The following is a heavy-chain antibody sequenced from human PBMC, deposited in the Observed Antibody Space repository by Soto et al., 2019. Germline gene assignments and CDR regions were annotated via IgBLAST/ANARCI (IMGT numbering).Heavy chain of an antibody. J-gene: IGHJ4*02. CDR2: FNGGNGNI. D-gene: IGHD1-26*01. V-gene: IGHV1-3*05. Sequence: QVQLVQSGAEERKPGASVKVSCKAFGYTFSTYAIHWVRRAPGQGLEWMGWFNGGNGNIKYSQKFEGRLTITSDTAATTAYMDLNMLRFEDTAVYYCARGNVQGGCPDYWGQGTLVSVSS. CDR3: ARGNVQGGCPDY. CDR1: GYTFSTYA.